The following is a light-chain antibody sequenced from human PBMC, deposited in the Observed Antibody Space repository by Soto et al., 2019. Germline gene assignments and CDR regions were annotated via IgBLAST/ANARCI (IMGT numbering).Light chain of an antibody. CDR1: SSNIGAGYD. CDR3: QSYDSSLSGNVV. J-gene: IGLJ2*01. Sequence: QTVVTQPPSVSGAPGKRVTISCTGSSSNIGAGYDVHWYQQLPGTAPKLLIYGNSNRPSGVPDRFSGSKSGTSASLAITGLQAEDEADYYCQSYDSSLSGNVVFGGGTQLTVL. V-gene: IGLV1-40*01. CDR2: GNS.